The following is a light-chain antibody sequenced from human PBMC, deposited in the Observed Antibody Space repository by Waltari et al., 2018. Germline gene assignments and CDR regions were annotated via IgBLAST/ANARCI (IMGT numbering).Light chain of an antibody. Sequence: QSALTQPASVSGSPGQSITIPCTGTSGAVGGYNFVSWYQQYPGEAPKLVIYDVHMRPSGAPDRFSGSKSGNAASLVISGLQAEDEADYYCSSYTATGLYVFGTGTKVTVL. J-gene: IGLJ1*01. CDR1: SGAVGGYNF. V-gene: IGLV2-14*03. CDR2: DVH. CDR3: SSYTATGLYV.